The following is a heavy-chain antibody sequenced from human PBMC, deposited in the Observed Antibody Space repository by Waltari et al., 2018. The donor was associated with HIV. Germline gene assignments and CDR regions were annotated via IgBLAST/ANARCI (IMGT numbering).Heavy chain of an antibody. V-gene: IGHV1-46*01. CDR2: INPTDGRT. J-gene: IGHJ3*01. Sequence: QVQRVPSGAEVRKPGASVKISRKTYGSSFTIFYIIWVRQPPGQGLVWMGIINPTDGRTTFSQHFLGRISMTRDTPRSTVYMELQSVQPDDTATYYCARVRCGGGGCQWAFDVWGQGTKVTVS. D-gene: IGHD2-21*01. CDR1: GSSFTIFY. CDR3: ARVRCGGGGCQWAFDV.